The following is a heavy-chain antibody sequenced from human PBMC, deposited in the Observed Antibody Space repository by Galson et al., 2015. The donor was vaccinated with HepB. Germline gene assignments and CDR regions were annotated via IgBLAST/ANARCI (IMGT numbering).Heavy chain of an antibody. J-gene: IGHJ5*02. CDR2: ISGSGGST. V-gene: IGHV3-23*01. Sequence: SLRLSCAASGFTFSSYAMSWVRQAPGKGLEWVSAISGSGGSTYYADSVKGRFTISRDNSKNTLYLQMNSLRAEDTAVYYCAKPGLSGSGSSPWFDPWGQGTLVTVSS. D-gene: IGHD6-19*01. CDR1: GFTFSSYA. CDR3: AKPGLSGSGSSPWFDP.